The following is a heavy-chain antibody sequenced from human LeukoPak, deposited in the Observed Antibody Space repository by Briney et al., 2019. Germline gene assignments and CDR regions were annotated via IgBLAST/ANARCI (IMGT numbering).Heavy chain of an antibody. CDR3: AKDYYGSGSPIQY. V-gene: IGHV3-33*06. CDR1: GFRFIRYG. J-gene: IGHJ4*02. CDR2: ISYDGSEK. D-gene: IGHD3-10*01. Sequence: PGRSLRLSCAASGFRFIRYGMHWVRQAPGKGLEWVAVISYDGSEKYYAASVKGRFTISRDNSKNTLFLQMNSLRDEDTAIYYCAKDYYGSGSPIQYWGQGTLVTVSS.